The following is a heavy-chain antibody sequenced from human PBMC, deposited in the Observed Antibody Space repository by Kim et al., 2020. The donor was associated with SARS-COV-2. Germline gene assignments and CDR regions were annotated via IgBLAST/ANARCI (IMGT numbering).Heavy chain of an antibody. Sequence: SETLSLTCTVSGGSISSYYWSWIRQPPGKGLEWIGYIYYSGSTNYNPSLKSRVTISVDTSKNQFSLKLSSVTAADTAVYYCARESYQLLTFDYWGQGTLVTVSS. V-gene: IGHV4-59*13. D-gene: IGHD2-2*01. CDR2: IYYSGST. CDR3: ARESYQLLTFDY. CDR1: GGSISSYY. J-gene: IGHJ4*02.